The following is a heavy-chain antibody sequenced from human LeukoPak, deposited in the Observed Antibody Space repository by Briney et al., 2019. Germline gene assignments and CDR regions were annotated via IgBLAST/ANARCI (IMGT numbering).Heavy chain of an antibody. D-gene: IGHD7-27*01. J-gene: IGHJ4*02. CDR2: IYSDGTS. CDR1: GFTVSNSF. Sequence: GGSLRLSCAASGFTVSNSFMSWIRQAPGKGLEWVSVIYSDGTSYYADSVKTRFSISRDNSKNSLYLQMNSLRVEDTAMYYCTKTGGPWDWGQGTLVTVSS. CDR3: TKTGGPWD. V-gene: IGHV3-53*01.